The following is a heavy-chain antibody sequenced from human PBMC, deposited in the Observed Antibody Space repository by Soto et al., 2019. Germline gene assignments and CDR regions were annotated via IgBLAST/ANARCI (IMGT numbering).Heavy chain of an antibody. D-gene: IGHD3-10*01. CDR1: GGSITNYY. CDR2: INYDGYS. Sequence: QVQLQESGPGLVKPSETLSLTCTVSGGSITNYYCSWFRQPPGQGLEWIGYINYDGYSAYNLSLRGRVTLPMDALKTQFSLMLESVTATDTAVYYCARHGFGPLHGLVDVWGPGTTVIVSS. CDR3: ARHGFGPLHGLVDV. J-gene: IGHJ6*02. V-gene: IGHV4-59*08.